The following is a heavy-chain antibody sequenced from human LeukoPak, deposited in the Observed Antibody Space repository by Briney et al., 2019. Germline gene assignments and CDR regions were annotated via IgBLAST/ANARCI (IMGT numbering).Heavy chain of an antibody. CDR3: ARLGPNYTGSGSYFDY. CDR2: INSNSGDT. J-gene: IGHJ4*02. Sequence: ASVRVSCTASGYTFTAYFIHWVRQAPGQGLEWMGWINSNSGDTGQAQQFQGRVTMTRDTSSTTVYMELHRLTSDDTAVYYCARLGPNYTGSGSYFDYWGQGTLLTVSS. D-gene: IGHD3-10*01. V-gene: IGHV1-2*02. CDR1: GYTFTAYF.